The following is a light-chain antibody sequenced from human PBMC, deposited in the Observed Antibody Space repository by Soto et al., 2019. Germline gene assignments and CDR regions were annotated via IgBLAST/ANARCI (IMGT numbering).Light chain of an antibody. CDR3: QQYRSSPWT. CDR2: GAS. V-gene: IGKV3-20*01. CDR1: QSVSSTQSY. J-gene: IGKJ1*01. Sequence: EIGLTQSPATPSLSTGETATLSCTASQSVSSTQSYLAWYQQKPGQAPRRLLYGASSNATGIPDRFSGGGSGTAFTLTISILERGDFAVYYCQQYRSSPWTFGQGTKVDI.